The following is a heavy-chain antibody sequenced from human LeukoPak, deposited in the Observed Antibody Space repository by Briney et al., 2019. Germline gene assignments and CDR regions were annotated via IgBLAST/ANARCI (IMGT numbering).Heavy chain of an antibody. CDR3: ARIGTTLDP. Sequence: GGSLRLSCAASGFTFSSYAMSWVRQAPGKGLEWVSYISSSSSTIYYADSVKGRFTISRDNAKNSLYLQMNSLRAEDTAVYYCARIGTTLDPWGQGTLVTVSS. D-gene: IGHD1-7*01. CDR1: GFTFSSYA. CDR2: ISSSSSTI. V-gene: IGHV3-48*01. J-gene: IGHJ5*02.